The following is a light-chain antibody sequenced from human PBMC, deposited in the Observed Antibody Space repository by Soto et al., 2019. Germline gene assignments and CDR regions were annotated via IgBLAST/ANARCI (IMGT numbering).Light chain of an antibody. CDR2: GAS. J-gene: IGKJ1*01. CDR1: QSVSSSY. CDR3: QQYGTSRWT. Sequence: PGERATLSCRASQSVSSSYLAWYQQKPGRAPRLLIYGASSRATGIPDRFSGSGSGTDFTLTISRLEPGDFAVYYCQQYGTSRWTFGQGTKVEIK. V-gene: IGKV3-20*01.